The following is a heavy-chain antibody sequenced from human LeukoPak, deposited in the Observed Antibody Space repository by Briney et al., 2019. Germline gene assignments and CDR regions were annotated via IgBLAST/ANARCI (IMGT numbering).Heavy chain of an antibody. CDR1: GFTATSNY. CDR2: IRSSSTYT. V-gene: IGHV3-11*06. J-gene: IGHJ6*02. D-gene: IGHD3-22*01. Sequence: AGSLRLSCVASGFTATSNYMSWIRQAPREVREWVSYIRSSSTYTNYADSVKGRFTISRDNAKNSLYLQMNSLRAEDTAVYYCARASADSSGYYYYYYYGMDVWGQGTTVTVSS. CDR3: ARASADSSGYYYYYYYGMDV.